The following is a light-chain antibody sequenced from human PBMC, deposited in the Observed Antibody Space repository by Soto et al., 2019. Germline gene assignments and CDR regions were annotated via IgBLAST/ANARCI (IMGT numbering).Light chain of an antibody. CDR3: QQYDTSPRT. Sequence: EVMLTQSPGTLSSSPGERATLSCRASQSIFSNYLAWYQQKSGQAPRLLIYGASNRATGIPDRFSGSGSGTDFTLTISRLEREDFAVYYCQQYDTSPRTFGQGTKVEFK. CDR2: GAS. V-gene: IGKV3-20*01. CDR1: QSIFSNY. J-gene: IGKJ1*01.